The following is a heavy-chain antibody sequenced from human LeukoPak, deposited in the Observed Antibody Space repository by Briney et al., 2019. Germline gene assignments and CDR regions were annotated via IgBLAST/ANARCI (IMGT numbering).Heavy chain of an antibody. CDR3: ARDRQGIAVVPAASAFDI. J-gene: IGHJ3*02. CDR2: IRSKANSYAT. CDR1: GFTFSGSA. Sequence: GGSLKLSCAASGFTFSGSAMHWVRQASGKGLEWVGRIRSKANSYATAYAASVKGRFTISRDDSKNTAYLQMNSLKTEDTAVYYCARDRQGIAVVPAASAFDIWGQGTMVTVSS. V-gene: IGHV3-73*01. D-gene: IGHD2-2*01.